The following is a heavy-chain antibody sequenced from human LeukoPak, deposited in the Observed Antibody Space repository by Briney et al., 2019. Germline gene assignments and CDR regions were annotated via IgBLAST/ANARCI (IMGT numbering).Heavy chain of an antibody. Sequence: SETLSLTCAVSGYSISSGYYWGWIRPPPGKGLEWIGSIYHSGSTYYNPSLKSRVTISVDTSKNQFSLELSSVTAADTAVYYCARRLNPDYWGQGTLVTVSS. V-gene: IGHV4-38-2*01. CDR1: GYSISSGYY. J-gene: IGHJ4*02. CDR2: IYHSGST. D-gene: IGHD2-8*01. CDR3: ARRLNPDY.